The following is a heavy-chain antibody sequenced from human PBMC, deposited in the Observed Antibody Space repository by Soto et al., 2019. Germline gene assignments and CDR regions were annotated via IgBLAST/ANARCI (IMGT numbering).Heavy chain of an antibody. D-gene: IGHD3-3*01. CDR2: ISSSSSYT. J-gene: IGHJ5*02. CDR1: GFTFSDYY. Sequence: GGSLRLSXAASGFTFSDYYMSWIRQAPGKGLEWVSYISSSSSYTNYADSVKGRFTISRDNAKNSLYLQMNSLRAEDTAVYYCARVGIFGAQNNWFDPWGQGTLVTVSS. V-gene: IGHV3-11*06. CDR3: ARVGIFGAQNNWFDP.